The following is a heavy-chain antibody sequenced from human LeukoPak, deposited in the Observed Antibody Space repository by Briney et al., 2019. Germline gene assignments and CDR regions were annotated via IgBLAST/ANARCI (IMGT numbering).Heavy chain of an antibody. J-gene: IGHJ5*02. Sequence: PGGSLRLSCAASGFTFSSYWMSWVRQASGKGLEWVGRIRSKANSYATAYAASVKGRFTISRDDSKNTAYLQMNSLKTEDTAVYYCTIPSPYYYDSSGYYYSNWFDPWGQGTLVTVSS. CDR1: GFTFSSYW. CDR2: IRSKANSYAT. D-gene: IGHD3-22*01. V-gene: IGHV3-73*01. CDR3: TIPSPYYYDSSGYYYSNWFDP.